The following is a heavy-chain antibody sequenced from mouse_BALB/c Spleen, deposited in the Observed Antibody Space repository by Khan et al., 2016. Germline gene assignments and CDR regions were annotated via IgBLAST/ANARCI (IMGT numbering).Heavy chain of an antibody. J-gene: IGHJ2*01. D-gene: IGHD2-1*01. CDR2: INPDGSSI. CDR3: GRGNYVPGSLDD. V-gene: IGHV4-1*02. CDR1: GFDFSRYW. Sequence: EVKLLESGGGLVQPGGSLKLSCAASGFDFSRYWMSWVRQAPGKGLEWIGEINPDGSSITYTPSLEDKFIVSRDNAKNTLYLQMTNLRSEDTALYYCGRGNYVPGSLDDWGQGTTLTVSS.